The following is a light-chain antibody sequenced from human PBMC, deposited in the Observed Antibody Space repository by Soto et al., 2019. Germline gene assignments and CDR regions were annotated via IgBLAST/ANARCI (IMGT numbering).Light chain of an antibody. J-gene: IGLJ1*01. CDR2: DVS. CDR3: SSYTTSVTYV. Sequence: QSALTQPASVSGSPGQSITISCTGTSSDVGAYNSVSWYQQHPGKAPKLIIYDVSTRPSGISDRFSGSKSGNTASLTISGLQAEYESDYYCSSYTTSVTYVFGTGTKGTVL. CDR1: SSDVGAYNS. V-gene: IGLV2-14*01.